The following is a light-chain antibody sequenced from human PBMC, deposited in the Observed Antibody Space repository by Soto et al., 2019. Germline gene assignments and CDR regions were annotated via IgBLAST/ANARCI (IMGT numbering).Light chain of an antibody. CDR2: DAS. V-gene: IGKV1-5*01. CDR3: QQYNSYSWT. J-gene: IGKJ1*01. CDR1: QTINTL. Sequence: DIQMTQSPSTLSASVGDRVTITYRASQTINTLLAWYQQKPGKAPKLLIYDASSLESGVPSRFSGSGSGTEFALTISSLQPDDIATYYCQQYNSYSWTFGQGTRVVIK.